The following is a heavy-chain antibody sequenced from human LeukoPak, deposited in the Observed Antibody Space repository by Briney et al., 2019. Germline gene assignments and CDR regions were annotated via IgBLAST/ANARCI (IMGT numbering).Heavy chain of an antibody. CDR3: ARGYLLWFGELLYYYYGMDV. CDR2: INHSGST. J-gene: IGHJ6*02. Sequence: SETLSLTCAVYGGSFSGYYWSWIRQPPGKGLEWIGEINHSGSTNYNPSLKSRVTISVDTSKNQFSLKLSSVTAADTAVYYCARGYLLWFGELLYYYYGMDVWGQGTTVTVSS. D-gene: IGHD3-10*01. V-gene: IGHV4-34*01. CDR1: GGSFSGYY.